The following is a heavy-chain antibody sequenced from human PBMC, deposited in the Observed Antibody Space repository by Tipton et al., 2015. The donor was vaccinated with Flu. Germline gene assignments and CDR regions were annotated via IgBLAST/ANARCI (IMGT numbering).Heavy chain of an antibody. CDR1: NASINRPGYY. D-gene: IGHD4-17*01. CDR3: SILSDNGDDH. Sequence: LRLSCTVSNASINRPGYYWNWIRQHSEKGLEWIGYVYYSGRTYYNPSLRSRFTISIDTSKNQFSLKVDSVTAADTAIYYCSILSDNGDDHWGQGALVTVSS. V-gene: IGHV4-31*03. J-gene: IGHJ4*01. CDR2: VYYSGRT.